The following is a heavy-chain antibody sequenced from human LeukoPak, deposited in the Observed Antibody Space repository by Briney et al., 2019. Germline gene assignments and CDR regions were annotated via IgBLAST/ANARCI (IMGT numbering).Heavy chain of an antibody. CDR1: GFTFSDHY. CDR2: IRNRANSYTT. CDR3: ARKYSSGWDH. D-gene: IGHD6-25*01. J-gene: IGHJ4*02. Sequence: GGSLRLSCTASGFTFSDHYMDWVRQAPGKGLEWVGRIRNRANSYTTEYATSVKGRFTISRDDSKNSLYLQMDSLKTEDTAVFYCARKYSSGWDHWGQGTLVTVSS. V-gene: IGHV3-72*01.